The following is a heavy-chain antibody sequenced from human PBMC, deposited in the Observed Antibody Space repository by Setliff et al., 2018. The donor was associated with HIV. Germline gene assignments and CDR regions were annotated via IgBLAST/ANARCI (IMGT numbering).Heavy chain of an antibody. D-gene: IGHD1-1*01. CDR1: GGSISSYY. V-gene: IGHV4-59*01. J-gene: IGHJ4*02. CDR3: AQLGMVDDFDY. Sequence: SETLSLTCTVSGGSISSYYWSWIRQPAGKGLEWIGHIYYSGSTNYNPSLKSRVTISVDTSKNHFSLKLRSVTAADTAVYYCAQLGMVDDFDYWGQGTLVTVSS. CDR2: IYYSGST.